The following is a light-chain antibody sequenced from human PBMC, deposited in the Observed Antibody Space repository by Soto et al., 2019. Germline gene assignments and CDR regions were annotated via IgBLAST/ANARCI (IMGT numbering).Light chain of an antibody. CDR2: GAS. V-gene: IGKV3-20*01. CDR1: QSVSSSY. J-gene: IGKJ1*01. Sequence: EIVLTQSPGTLSLSPGERDTLSCRASQSVSSSYLAWYQQKPGQAPRLLIYGASSRATGFPDRFSGIGSGTDFTFTISRLGPEDFAVYYCQQYGSSPRTFGQGTKWIS. CDR3: QQYGSSPRT.